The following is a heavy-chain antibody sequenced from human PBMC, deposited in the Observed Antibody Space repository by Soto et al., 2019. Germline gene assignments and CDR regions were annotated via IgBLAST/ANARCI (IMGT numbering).Heavy chain of an antibody. Sequence: PSDTLSLTCTVSVGSIGSGGDCWTGIRQHPGKGLEWIGYIYHSGNAYYNPSLKSRVTISVDTSKHQFSLKLSSVTAADTAVYYCARDEEVNYSDHGGSDYYGMDVWGQGTTVTVSS. J-gene: IGHJ6*02. CDR1: VGSIGSGGDC. CDR3: ARDEEVNYSDHGGSDYYGMDV. CDR2: IYHSGNA. D-gene: IGHD4-17*01. V-gene: IGHV4-31*03.